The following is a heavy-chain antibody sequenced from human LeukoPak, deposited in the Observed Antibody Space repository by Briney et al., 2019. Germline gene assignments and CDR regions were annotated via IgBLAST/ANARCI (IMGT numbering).Heavy chain of an antibody. V-gene: IGHV1-69*13. CDR3: ARDSLIGGRCYYYGMDV. Sequence: SVKVSCKASGGTFISYAISWVRQAPGQGLEWMGGIIPIFGTANYAQKFQGRVTITADESTSTAYMELSSLRSEDTAVYYCARDSLIGGRCYYYGMDVWGQGTTVTVSS. J-gene: IGHJ6*02. CDR1: GGTFISYA. CDR2: IIPIFGTA. D-gene: IGHD3-10*01.